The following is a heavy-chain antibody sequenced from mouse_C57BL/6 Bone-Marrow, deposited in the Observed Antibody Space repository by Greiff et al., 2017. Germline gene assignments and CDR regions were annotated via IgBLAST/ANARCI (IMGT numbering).Heavy chain of an antibody. CDR3: ARGGLLYYYAMDY. CDR1: GYTFTSYW. Sequence: QVQLQQPGAELVKPGASVKMSCKASGYTFTSYWITWVKQRPGQGLEWIGDIYPGSGSTNYNEKFKSEATLTVDTSSSTAYMQLSSLTSEDSAVYYCARGGLLYYYAMDYWGQGTSVTVSS. J-gene: IGHJ4*01. CDR2: IYPGSGST. D-gene: IGHD2-3*01. V-gene: IGHV1-55*01.